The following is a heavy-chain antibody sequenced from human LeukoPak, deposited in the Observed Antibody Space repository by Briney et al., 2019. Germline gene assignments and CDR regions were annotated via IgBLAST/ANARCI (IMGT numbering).Heavy chain of an antibody. Sequence: SETLSLTCTVSGYSISSGYYWGWIRQPPGKGLEWIGSIYHSGSTYYNPSLKSRVTISVDTSKNQFSLKLSSVTAADTAVYYCAREINTAMANGYWGQGTLVTVSS. CDR1: GYSISSGYY. J-gene: IGHJ4*02. CDR3: AREINTAMANGY. CDR2: IYHSGST. V-gene: IGHV4-38-2*02. D-gene: IGHD5-18*01.